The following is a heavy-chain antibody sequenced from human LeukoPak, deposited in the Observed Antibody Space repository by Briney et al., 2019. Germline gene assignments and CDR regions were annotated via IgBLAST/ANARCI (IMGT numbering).Heavy chain of an antibody. Sequence: ASVKVSCKASGYTFTGYYMHWVRQAPGQGLEWMGWINPNSGGTNYAQKFQGRVTMTRDTSISTAYMELSRLRSEDTAVYYCATELIVGATYWGQGTLVTVSS. CDR2: INPNSGGT. J-gene: IGHJ4*02. CDR3: ATELIVGATY. V-gene: IGHV1-2*02. CDR1: GYTFTGYY. D-gene: IGHD1-26*01.